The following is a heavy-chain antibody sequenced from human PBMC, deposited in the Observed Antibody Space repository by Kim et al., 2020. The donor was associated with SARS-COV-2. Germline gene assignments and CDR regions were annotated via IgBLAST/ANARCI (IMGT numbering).Heavy chain of an antibody. D-gene: IGHD2-15*01. CDR3: ARDTGFYCSGGSCYGEGGNNWFDP. J-gene: IGHJ5*02. CDR2: IYHSGST. V-gene: IGHV4-38-2*02. Sequence: SETLSLTCTVSGYSISSGYYWGWIRQPPGKGLEWIGSIYHSGSTYYNPSLKSRVTISVDTSKNQFSLKLSSVTAADTAVYYCARDTGFYCSGGSCYGEGGNNWFDPWGQGTLVTVSS. CDR1: GYSISSGYY.